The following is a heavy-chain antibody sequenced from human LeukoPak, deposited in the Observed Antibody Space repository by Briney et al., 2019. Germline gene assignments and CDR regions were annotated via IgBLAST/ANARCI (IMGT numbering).Heavy chain of an antibody. Sequence: PGGSLRLSCAASGFTVSSNYMSWVRQAPGKGLEWVSVIYSGGSTYYADSVKGRFTISRDNSKNTLYLQMNSLRAEDTAVYYCARDSRYCSGGSCYSGVRWFDPWGQGTLVTVSS. D-gene: IGHD2-15*01. CDR3: ARDSRYCSGGSCYSGVRWFDP. CDR2: IYSGGST. CDR1: GFTVSSNY. V-gene: IGHV3-53*01. J-gene: IGHJ5*02.